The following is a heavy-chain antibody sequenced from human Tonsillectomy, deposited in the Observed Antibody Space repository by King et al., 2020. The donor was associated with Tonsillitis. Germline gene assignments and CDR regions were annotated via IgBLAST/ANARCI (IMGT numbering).Heavy chain of an antibody. CDR1: GGSISSYY. J-gene: IGHJ5*02. CDR2: IYYSGST. CDR3: ARGSSYYDFWSGFPRFDP. V-gene: IGHV4-59*01. Sequence: QLQESGPGLVKPSETLSLTCTVSGGSISSYYWSWIRQPPGKGLEWIGYIYYSGSTNYNPSLKSRVTISVDTSKNQFSLKLSSVTAAATAVYYCARGSSYYDFWSGFPRFDPWGQGTLVTVSS. D-gene: IGHD3-3*01.